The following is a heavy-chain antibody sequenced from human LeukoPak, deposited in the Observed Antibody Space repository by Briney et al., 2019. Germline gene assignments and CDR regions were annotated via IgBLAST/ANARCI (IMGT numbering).Heavy chain of an antibody. Sequence: PSQTLSLTCTVSGGSISSYYWSWIRQPPGKGLEWIGYIYYSGSTYYNPSLKSRVTISVDTSKNQFSLKLSSVTAADTAVYYCARDQIAVAGPLDIWGQGTMVTVSS. V-gene: IGHV4-59*12. D-gene: IGHD6-19*01. CDR1: GGSISSYY. CDR2: IYYSGST. J-gene: IGHJ3*02. CDR3: ARDQIAVAGPLDI.